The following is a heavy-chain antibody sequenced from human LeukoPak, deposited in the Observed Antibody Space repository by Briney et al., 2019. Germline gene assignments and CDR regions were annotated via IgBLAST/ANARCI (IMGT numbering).Heavy chain of an antibody. V-gene: IGHV6-1*01. CDR3: ARVGIIAARPSYYYYYMDV. CDR1: GDSVSSNSAA. CDR2: TYYRSKWYN. J-gene: IGHJ6*03. D-gene: IGHD6-6*01. Sequence: SQTLSLTCAISGDSVSSNSAAWNWIRQSPSRGLEWLGRTYYRSKWYNDYAVSVKSRITINPDTSKNQFSLQLNSVTPEDTAVYYCARVGIIAARPSYYYYYMDVWGKGTTVTVSS.